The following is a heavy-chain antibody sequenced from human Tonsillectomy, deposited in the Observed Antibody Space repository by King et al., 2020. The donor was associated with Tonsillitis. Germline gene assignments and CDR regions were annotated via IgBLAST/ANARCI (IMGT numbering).Heavy chain of an antibody. CDR3: ARQSEYSYGYFFVGSDYFDY. J-gene: IGHJ4*02. D-gene: IGHD5-18*01. CDR1: GYSFTSYW. Sequence: VQLVQSGAEVKKPGESLKISCKGSGYSFTSYWIGWVRQMPGKGLEWMGIIYPGDSDTRYSPSFQGQVTISADKSISTAYLQWSSLKASDTAMYYCARQSEYSYGYFFVGSDYFDYWGQGTLVTVSS. V-gene: IGHV5-51*01. CDR2: IYPGDSDT.